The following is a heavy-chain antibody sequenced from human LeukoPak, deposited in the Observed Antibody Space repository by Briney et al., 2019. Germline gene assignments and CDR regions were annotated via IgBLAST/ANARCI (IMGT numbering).Heavy chain of an antibody. V-gene: IGHV1-18*01. CDR1: GYTFTNYG. Sequence: ASVRVSCKTSGYTFTNYGVSWVRQAPGQGLEWMGWVSTHTGNKHYAQNFQDRFTMTTHTSTSTAYMELRSLTSDDTAVYYCARGGSGFVFYSYYMDVWGKGTTVIVSS. CDR2: VSTHTGNK. J-gene: IGHJ6*03. CDR3: ARGGSGFVFYSYYMDV. D-gene: IGHD3-22*01.